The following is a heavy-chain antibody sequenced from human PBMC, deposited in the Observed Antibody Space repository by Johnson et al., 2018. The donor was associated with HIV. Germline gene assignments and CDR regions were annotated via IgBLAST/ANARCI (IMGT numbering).Heavy chain of an antibody. J-gene: IGHJ3*02. Sequence: QVQLVESGGGVVQPGRSLRLSCAASGFSFSNYCMHWVRQAPGKGLEWVVVISFDGSNNYYADSVKGRFTISRDNSKNTLYLQINSLRAEDTAVYYCAREFLPSAYSSSSSAFDIWGQGTMVTVSS. CDR1: GFSFSNYC. CDR3: AREFLPSAYSSSSSAFDI. CDR2: ISFDGSNN. V-gene: IGHV3-30*19. D-gene: IGHD6-6*01.